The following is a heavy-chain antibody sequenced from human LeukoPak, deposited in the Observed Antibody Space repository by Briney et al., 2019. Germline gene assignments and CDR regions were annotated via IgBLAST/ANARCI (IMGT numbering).Heavy chain of an antibody. Sequence: PSETPSLTCAVYGGSFSGYYWSWIRQTPGKGLEWIGEINHSGSTNYNPSLKSRVTIAVDTTKNQFSLKLSSVTAADTAVYYCARSYYDSSGPPKSWGQGTLVTVSS. V-gene: IGHV4-34*01. CDR3: ARSYYDSSGPPKS. CDR1: GGSFSGYY. J-gene: IGHJ5*02. D-gene: IGHD3-22*01. CDR2: INHSGST.